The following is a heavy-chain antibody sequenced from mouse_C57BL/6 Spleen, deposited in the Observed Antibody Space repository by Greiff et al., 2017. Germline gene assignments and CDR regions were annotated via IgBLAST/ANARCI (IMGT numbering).Heavy chain of an antibody. V-gene: IGHV1-76*01. Sequence: QVQLKESGAELVRPGASVKLSCKASGYTFTDYYINWVKQRPGQGLEWIARIYPGSGNTYYNEKFKGKATLTAEKSSSTAYMQLSSLTSDDSAVYFCAGYGNFDYWGQGTTLTVAS. D-gene: IGHD2-1*01. CDR1: GYTFTDYY. J-gene: IGHJ2*01. CDR2: IYPGSGNT. CDR3: AGYGNFDY.